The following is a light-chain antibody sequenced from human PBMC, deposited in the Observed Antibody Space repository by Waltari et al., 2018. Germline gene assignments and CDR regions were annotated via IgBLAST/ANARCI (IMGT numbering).Light chain of an antibody. CDR3: LLWYSGPRWV. V-gene: IGLV7-46*01. CDR2: DTS. J-gene: IGLJ3*02. CDR1: TGAVTSGHY. Sequence: QAVVTQEPSLTVSPGGTVTLTCGSSTGAVTSGHYPYWFQQKPGQVPRTRIYDTSNKHSWTPARFSGSLLGGKAARTLSGAQPEDEAEYYCLLWYSGPRWVFGGGTKLSVL.